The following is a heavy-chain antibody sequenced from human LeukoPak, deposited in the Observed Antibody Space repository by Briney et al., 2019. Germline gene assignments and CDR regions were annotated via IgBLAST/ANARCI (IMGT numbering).Heavy chain of an antibody. CDR1: GFTFSSYW. Sequence: GGSLRLSCAASGFTFSSYWMHWVRQAPGKGLVWVSRINSDGSSTSYADSVKGRFTISRDNAKNTLYLQMNSLRAEDTAVYYCARVAPDSSGYHAFGIWGQGTMVTVSS. D-gene: IGHD3-22*01. V-gene: IGHV3-74*01. J-gene: IGHJ3*02. CDR3: ARVAPDSSGYHAFGI. CDR2: INSDGSST.